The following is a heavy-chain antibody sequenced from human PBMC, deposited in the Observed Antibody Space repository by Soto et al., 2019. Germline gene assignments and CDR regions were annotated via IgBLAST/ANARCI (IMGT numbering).Heavy chain of an antibody. J-gene: IGHJ6*02. V-gene: IGHV3-33*01. CDR2: IWYDGSNK. D-gene: IGHD4-17*01. CDR1: GFTFSSYG. Sequence: PGGSLRLSCAASGFTFSSYGMHWVRQAPGKGLEWVAVIWYDGSNKYYADSVKGRFTISRDNSKNTLYLQMNSLRAEDTAVYYCARDPTTVTTGIYYYGMDVWGQGTTVTVSS. CDR3: ARDPTTVTTGIYYYGMDV.